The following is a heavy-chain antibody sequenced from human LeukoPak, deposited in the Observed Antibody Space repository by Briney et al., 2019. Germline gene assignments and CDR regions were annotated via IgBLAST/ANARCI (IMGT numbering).Heavy chain of an antibody. Sequence: PSGTLSLTCAVSGAFITNSHWWSWARQPPGKGLEWIGEIYHSGTTNYNPSLQSRVTMSVDKSKNQLSLKLSSVTAADTAVYYCATYFYGEYGSYYFDYWGQGTLVTVSS. V-gene: IGHV4-4*02. CDR3: ATYFYGEYGSYYFDY. CDR2: IYHSGTT. D-gene: IGHD4-17*01. J-gene: IGHJ4*02. CDR1: GAFITNSHW.